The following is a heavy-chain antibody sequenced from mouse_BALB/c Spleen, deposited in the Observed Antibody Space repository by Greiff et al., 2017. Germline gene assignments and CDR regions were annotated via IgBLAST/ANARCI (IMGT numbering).Heavy chain of an antibody. V-gene: IGHV1-15*01. CDR1: GYTFTDYE. D-gene: IGHD1-1*01. CDR2: IHPGSGGT. Sequence: QLQQSGAELVRPGASVKLSLKALGYTFTDYEMHWVKQTPVHGPEWIGAIHPGSGGTAYNQKFKGKATLTADKSSITAYMVLGSLTSEDSAVYYCTRREVGGYYFDYWGQGTTVTVSA. CDR3: TRREVGGYYFDY. J-gene: IGHJ2*01.